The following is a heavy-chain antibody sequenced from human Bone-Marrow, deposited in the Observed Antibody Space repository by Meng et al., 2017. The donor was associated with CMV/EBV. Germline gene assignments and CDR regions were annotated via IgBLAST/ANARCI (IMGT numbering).Heavy chain of an antibody. CDR3: ARDGRAAMVPWLRY. CDR2: IYYSGST. Sequence: SETLSLTCTVSGGSISSYYWSWIRQPPGKGLEWIGYIYYSGSTNYNPSLKSRVTISVDTSKNQFSLKLSSVTAADTAVYYCARDGRAAMVPWLRYWGQGTLVTVSS. V-gene: IGHV4-59*12. J-gene: IGHJ4*02. CDR1: GGSISSYY. D-gene: IGHD5-18*01.